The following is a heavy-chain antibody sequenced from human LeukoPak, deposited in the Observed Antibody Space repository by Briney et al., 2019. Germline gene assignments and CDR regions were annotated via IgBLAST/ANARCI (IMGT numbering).Heavy chain of an antibody. D-gene: IGHD3-22*01. J-gene: IGHJ5*02. Sequence: GESLKISCEASGYSFTSYWIAWVRQMPGKGLEWMGITYPGESNTRYSPSFQGQVTISVDRFIRTAYLQWNSLKASDTAMYYCARHVTTSDYESSWFAPWGQGTLVIVSS. CDR1: GYSFTSYW. CDR2: TYPGESNT. CDR3: ARHVTTSDYESSWFAP. V-gene: IGHV5-51*01.